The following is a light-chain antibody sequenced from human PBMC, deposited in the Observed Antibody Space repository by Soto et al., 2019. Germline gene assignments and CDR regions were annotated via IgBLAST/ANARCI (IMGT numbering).Light chain of an antibody. CDR2: DAS. J-gene: IGKJ2*02. Sequence: EIVLTQSPGTQSLSPGERATLSCRASQSVSSSYLAWYQQKPGQAPRLLMSDASTRATGIPDRFSGSGSGTDFTLTINRLEPEDFAVYYCQQYGRSPRTFGQGTKLEIK. CDR3: QQYGRSPRT. V-gene: IGKV3-20*01. CDR1: QSVSSSY.